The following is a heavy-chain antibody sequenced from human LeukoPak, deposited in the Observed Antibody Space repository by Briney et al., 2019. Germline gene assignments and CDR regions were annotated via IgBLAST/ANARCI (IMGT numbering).Heavy chain of an antibody. CDR2: IYHSGST. CDR3: ARDRGSYSKGGGFDP. CDR1: GGSISSGGYY. J-gene: IGHJ5*02. V-gene: IGHV4-30-2*01. Sequence: PSETLSLTCTVSGGSISSGGYYWSWIRQPPGKGLEWIGYIYHSGSTYYNPSLKSRVTISVDRSKNQFSLKLSSVTAADTAVYYCARDRGSYSKGGGFDPWGQGTLVTVSS. D-gene: IGHD1-26*01.